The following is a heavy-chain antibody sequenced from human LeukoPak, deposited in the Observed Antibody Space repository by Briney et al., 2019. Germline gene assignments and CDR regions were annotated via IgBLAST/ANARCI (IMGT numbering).Heavy chain of an antibody. CDR2: IYQSGST. CDR3: ARVRKGITMVRGVFDS. CDR1: GYSISSGYY. V-gene: IGHV4-38-2*02. Sequence: PSETLSLTCSVSGYSISSGYYWGWIRQPPGKGLEWIGSIYQSGSTYYNPSLKSRVTISVDTSKNQFSLKLNSVTAADTAVYYCARVRKGITMVRGVFDSWGQGTLVTVSS. D-gene: IGHD3-10*01. J-gene: IGHJ4*02.